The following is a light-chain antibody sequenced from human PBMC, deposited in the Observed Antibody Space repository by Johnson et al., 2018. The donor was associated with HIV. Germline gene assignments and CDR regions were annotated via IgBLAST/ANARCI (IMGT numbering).Light chain of an antibody. CDR1: SSNIGNNY. V-gene: IGLV1-51*02. J-gene: IGLJ1*01. CDR3: GTWDSILSALYG. Sequence: QSVLTQPPSVSAAPGQKVTISCSGSSSNIGNNYVSWYQQLPGTAPKLLIYENNKRPSGIPDRFSGSKSGTSATLGITGLQTGDEADYYCGTWDSILSALYGFGTGTKVTVL. CDR2: ENN.